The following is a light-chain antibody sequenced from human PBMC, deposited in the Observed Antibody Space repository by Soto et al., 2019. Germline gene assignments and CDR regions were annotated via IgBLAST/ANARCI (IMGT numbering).Light chain of an antibody. CDR2: DVS. CDR3: SSYTSSSTL. V-gene: IGLV2-14*01. J-gene: IGLJ1*01. Sequence: QSALTQPASVSGSPGQSITISCTGTSSDVGDYKYVSWYQQHPGKAPKLMIYDVSNRPSGVSNRFSGSKSGNTASLTISGLQAEDEADYYCSSYTSSSTLFGTGTKLTVL. CDR1: SSDVGDYKY.